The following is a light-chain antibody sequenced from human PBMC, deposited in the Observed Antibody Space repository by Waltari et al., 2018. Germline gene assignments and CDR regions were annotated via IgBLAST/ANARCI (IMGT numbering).Light chain of an antibody. CDR1: QSISSY. J-gene: IGKJ2*01. CDR3: QQSYSTPEKYT. Sequence: DIQMTQSPSSLSASVGDSVTITCRASQSISSYLNWYQQKPGKAPKLLIYAASSLQSGVPSRFSGSGSGTDFTLTISSLQPEDFATYYCQQSYSTPEKYTFGQGTKLEIK. CDR2: AAS. V-gene: IGKV1-39*01.